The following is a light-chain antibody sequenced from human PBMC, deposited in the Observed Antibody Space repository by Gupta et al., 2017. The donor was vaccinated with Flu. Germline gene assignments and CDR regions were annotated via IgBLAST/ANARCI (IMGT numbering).Light chain of an antibody. J-gene: IGKJ1*01. Sequence: PASLSVSVGERGALTCRTSQDISNEMKWYQQKPGKAPKLLMYSASSLDSGVPARFSGSGSGTEFTPTITSLQSDDFAVYHCQQSNNIPETFGQGTKVEI. V-gene: IGKV1D-13*01. CDR1: QDISNE. CDR3: QQSNNIPET. CDR2: SAS.